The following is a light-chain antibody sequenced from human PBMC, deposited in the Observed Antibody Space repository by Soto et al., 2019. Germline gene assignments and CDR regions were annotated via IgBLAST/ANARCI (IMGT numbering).Light chain of an antibody. V-gene: IGKV3-20*01. J-gene: IGKJ5*01. Sequence: EIVLTQSPRTLSLSPGERATLSCRASQSVSSSYLAWYQQKPGQAPRLLIYGASSRATGIPDRFSGSGSGTDFTLTISRLEPEDFAVYYCQQYGSSPLGQGTRLEIK. CDR1: QSVSSSY. CDR2: GAS. CDR3: QQYGSSP.